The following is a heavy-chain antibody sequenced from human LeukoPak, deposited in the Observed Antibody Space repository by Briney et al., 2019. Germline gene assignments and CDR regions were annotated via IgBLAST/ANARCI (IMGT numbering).Heavy chain of an antibody. CDR1: GGTFSSYA. D-gene: IGHD2-15*01. J-gene: IGHJ5*02. CDR2: IIPIFGTA. Sequence: SVKVSCKASGGTFSSYAISWVRQAPGQGLEWMGGIIPIFGTANYAQKFQGRVTITADESTSTAYMELSSLRSEDTAVYYCARDFVDGYCSGGSCHNWFDPWGQETLVTASS. V-gene: IGHV1-69*01. CDR3: ARDFVDGYCSGGSCHNWFDP.